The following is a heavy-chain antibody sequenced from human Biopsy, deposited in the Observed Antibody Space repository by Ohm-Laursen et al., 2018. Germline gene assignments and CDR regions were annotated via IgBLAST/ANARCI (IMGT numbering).Heavy chain of an antibody. CDR2: IYNVEST. V-gene: IGHV4-31*11. J-gene: IGHJ5*02. Sequence: SDTLSLTCGVSGGSISSGGYYWSWIRQFPGKGLELLGYIYNVESTYYNPSLKSRVLISGDASRNQYSLKLTSVTAADTAVYYCVRDRRDWYEPWGQGTLVTVSS. CDR3: VRDRRDWYEP. CDR1: GGSISSGGYY.